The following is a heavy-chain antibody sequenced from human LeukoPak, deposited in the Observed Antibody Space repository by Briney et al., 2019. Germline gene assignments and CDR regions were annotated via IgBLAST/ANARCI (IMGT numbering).Heavy chain of an antibody. J-gene: IGHJ4*02. D-gene: IGHD6-19*01. Sequence: PGGSLRLSCAASGFTFSSYWMHWVRQAPGKGLVWVSRINTDGSSTSYADSVKGRFTISRDNAKNTLFLQMNSLRAEDTAVYYCARIPYSSGAIDYWGQGTLVTVSS. CDR3: ARIPYSSGAIDY. CDR1: GFTFSSYW. V-gene: IGHV3-74*01. CDR2: INTDGSST.